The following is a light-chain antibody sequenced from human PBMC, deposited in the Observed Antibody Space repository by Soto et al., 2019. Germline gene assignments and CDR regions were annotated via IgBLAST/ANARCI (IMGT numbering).Light chain of an antibody. CDR1: SSNIGTGYD. V-gene: IGLV1-40*01. Sequence: QSVLTQPPSVSGAPGQRVTIPCTGSSSNIGTGYDVQWYQQIPGTAPKLLIHGNTNRPSGVPDRFSASKSGTSASLAITGLQVADEADYFCQSYDSSLNGWVFGGGTKLTVL. CDR3: QSYDSSLNGWV. CDR2: GNT. J-gene: IGLJ3*02.